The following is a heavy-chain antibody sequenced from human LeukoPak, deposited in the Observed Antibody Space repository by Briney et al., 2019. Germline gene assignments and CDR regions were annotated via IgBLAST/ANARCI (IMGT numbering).Heavy chain of an antibody. CDR2: ISGSSDFI. D-gene: IGHD3-10*01. CDR1: GFTFSTYA. CDR3: ARDFSSGRAY. J-gene: IGHJ4*02. Sequence: PGGTLRLSCAASGFTFSTYAMNWVRRAPGKGLEWVSSISGSSDFISYADSVKGRFTISRDNVKNSLYLQMNSLRPEDTAVYYCARDFSSGRAYWGQGTLVTVSS. V-gene: IGHV3-21*01.